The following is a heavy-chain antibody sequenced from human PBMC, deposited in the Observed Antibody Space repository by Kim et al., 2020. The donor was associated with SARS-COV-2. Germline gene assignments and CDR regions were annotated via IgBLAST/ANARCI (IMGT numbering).Heavy chain of an antibody. CDR1: GFTFGDYA. CDR3: AKGQQLVWTYWYFDL. Sequence: GGSLRLSCAASGFTFGDYAMHWVRQAPGKGLEWVSGISWNSGSIGYADSVKGRFTISRDNAKNSLYLQMNSLRAEDTALYYCAKGQQLVWTYWYFDLWGRGTLVTVSS. D-gene: IGHD6-13*01. V-gene: IGHV3-9*01. J-gene: IGHJ2*01. CDR2: ISWNSGSI.